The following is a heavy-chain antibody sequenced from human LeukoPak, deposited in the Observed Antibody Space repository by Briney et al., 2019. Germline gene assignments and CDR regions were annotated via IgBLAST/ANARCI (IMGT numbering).Heavy chain of an antibody. J-gene: IGHJ4*02. CDR3: ASFTDY. CDR2: MSSNGGTT. Sequence: GGSLRLSCSASGFTFSNYAMYWVRQAPGKGLEYVSAMSSNGGTTYYGDSVKGRFTISRDNAKNSLYLQMNSLRAEDTAVYYCASFTDYWGQGTLVTVSS. CDR1: GFTFSNYA. V-gene: IGHV3-64*04.